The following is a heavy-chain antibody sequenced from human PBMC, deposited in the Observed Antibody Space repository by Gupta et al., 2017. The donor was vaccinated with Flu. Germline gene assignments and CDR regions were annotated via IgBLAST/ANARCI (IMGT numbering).Heavy chain of an antibody. V-gene: IGHV1-8*01. CDR3: ATRTGSSRSLGY. D-gene: IGHD6-13*01. CDR2: MNPNSGNT. Sequence: QVQLVQSGAEVKKPGASVKVSCKASGYTFTSYDINWVRQATGQGLEWMGWMNPNSGNTGYAQKFQGRVTMTRNTSITTAYMEPSSLTSEDTAVYYCATRTGSSRSLGYWGQGTLVTGSS. CDR1: GYTFTSYD. J-gene: IGHJ4*02.